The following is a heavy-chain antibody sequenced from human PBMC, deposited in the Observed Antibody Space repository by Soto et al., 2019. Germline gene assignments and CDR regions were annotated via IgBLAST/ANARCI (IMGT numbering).Heavy chain of an antibody. D-gene: IGHD3-22*01. CDR1: GFTFSSYA. J-gene: IGHJ4*02. Sequence: ESGGGVVQPGRSLRLSCAASGFTFSSYAMHWVRQAPGKGLELVAIISYDGSNKYYAESVKGRFTISRDNPKNTVHLQMSSLRTEDTAVYYCARDLSRGITMIALEIHYWGQGTLVTVSS. CDR2: ISYDGSNK. CDR3: ARDLSRGITMIALEIHY. V-gene: IGHV3-30-3*01.